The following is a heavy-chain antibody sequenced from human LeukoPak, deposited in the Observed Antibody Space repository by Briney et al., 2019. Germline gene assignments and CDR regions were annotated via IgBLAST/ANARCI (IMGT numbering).Heavy chain of an antibody. Sequence: SETLSLTCTVPGDSISSRSYYWGWIRQPPGKGLEWIGTIYYSGITYYNPSLKSRVTISVDTSENQFSLRLTSVTAADTAVYYCAREGGFYRPLDYSGQGTLVTVSS. D-gene: IGHD3-3*01. J-gene: IGHJ4*02. V-gene: IGHV4-39*07. CDR3: AREGGFYRPLDY. CDR2: IYYSGIT. CDR1: GDSISSRSYY.